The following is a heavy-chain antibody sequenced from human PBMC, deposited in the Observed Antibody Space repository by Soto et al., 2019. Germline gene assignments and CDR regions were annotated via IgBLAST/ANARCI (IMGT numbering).Heavy chain of an antibody. D-gene: IGHD2-2*01. CDR2: IYYSGST. Sequence: SETLSLTCTVSGGSISSYYWSWIRQPPGKGLEWIGYIYYSGSTNYNPSLKSRVTISVDTSKNQFSLKLSSVTAADTAVYYCARGRFVVVPAAAYAFDIWGQGTMVTVSS. CDR1: GGSISSYY. CDR3: ARGRFVVVPAAAYAFDI. J-gene: IGHJ3*02. V-gene: IGHV4-59*08.